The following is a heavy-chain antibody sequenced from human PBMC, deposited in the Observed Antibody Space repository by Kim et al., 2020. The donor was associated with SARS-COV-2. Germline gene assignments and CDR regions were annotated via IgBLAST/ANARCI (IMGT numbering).Heavy chain of an antibody. Sequence: KLQGRVTMTTDTSTRTAYMELRSLRSDDTAVYYCAREGVWVAAAGTTFDYWGQGTLVTVSS. D-gene: IGHD6-13*01. CDR3: AREGVWVAAAGTTFDY. V-gene: IGHV1-18*01. J-gene: IGHJ4*02.